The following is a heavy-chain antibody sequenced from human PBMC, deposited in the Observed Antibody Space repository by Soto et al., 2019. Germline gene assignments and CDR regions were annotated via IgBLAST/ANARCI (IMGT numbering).Heavy chain of an antibody. D-gene: IGHD6-6*01. V-gene: IGHV1-45*02. Sequence: QMQLVQSGAEVKKTGSSVKVSCKASGYTFTYRYLHWVRQAPGQALEWMGWITPFNGNTNYAQKFQDKVTITRDRSMSTAYMELSSLRSEDTAMYYCASMGYSSSSFDYWGQGTLVTVFS. CDR3: ASMGYSSSSFDY. CDR1: GYTFTYRY. J-gene: IGHJ4*02. CDR2: ITPFNGNT.